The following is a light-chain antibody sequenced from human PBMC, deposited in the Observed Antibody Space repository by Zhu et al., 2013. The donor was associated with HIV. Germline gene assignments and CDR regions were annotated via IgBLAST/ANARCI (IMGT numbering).Light chain of an antibody. V-gene: IGKV3-11*01. CDR3: QYSGS. J-gene: IGKJ2*03. Sequence: EIVLTQSPGTLSLSPGERATLSCRASQTVYTYLAWYQHKPGQSPRLLIYEASNRAPGIPARFSGSGSGADFTLTISSLEPEDSAVYYCQYSGSFGQGTKVEIK. CDR2: EAS. CDR1: QTVYTY.